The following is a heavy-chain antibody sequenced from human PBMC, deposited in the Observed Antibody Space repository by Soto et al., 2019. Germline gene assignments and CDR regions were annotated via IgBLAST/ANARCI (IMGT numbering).Heavy chain of an antibody. CDR3: ARDSSLTRYGLVV. CDR1: GFSVESDY. J-gene: IGHJ6*02. Sequence: GGSLRLSCVASGFSVESDYMTWVRQAAGKGREWVSVIYTTSLAYYADSVKGLFTISRDNSKTTLFLQMIGLRPEDTAGYYCARDSSLTRYGLVVWGQGTTFTVSS. V-gene: IGHV3-53*01. CDR2: IYTTSLA. D-gene: IGHD4-17*01.